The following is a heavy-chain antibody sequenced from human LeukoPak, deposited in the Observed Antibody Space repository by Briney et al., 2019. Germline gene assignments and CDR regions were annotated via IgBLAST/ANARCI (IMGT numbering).Heavy chain of an antibody. D-gene: IGHD2-2*01. CDR2: IYYSGST. Sequence: PSETLSLTCTVSGGSISSHYWSWIRQPPGKGLEWIGYIYYSGSTNYNPSLKSRVTISVDTSKNQFSLKLSSVTAADTAVYYCASSKGSSYYSWGQGTLVTVSS. V-gene: IGHV4-59*11. J-gene: IGHJ4*02. CDR3: ASSKGSSYYS. CDR1: GGSISSHY.